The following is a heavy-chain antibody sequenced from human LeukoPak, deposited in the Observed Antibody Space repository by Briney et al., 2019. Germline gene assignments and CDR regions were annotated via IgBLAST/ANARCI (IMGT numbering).Heavy chain of an antibody. V-gene: IGHV3-30*03. CDR1: GFTFSSYG. J-gene: IGHJ3*02. CDR2: ISHDGSNK. D-gene: IGHD3-22*01. Sequence: GRSLRLSCAASGFTFSSYGMHWVRQAPGKGLEWVAVISHDGSNKYYADSVTGRFTISRDNSKNTLYLQMNRLRAEDTAVYYCARDRYYDSSGYSAFDIWGPGKMVTVSS. CDR3: ARDRYYDSSGYSAFDI.